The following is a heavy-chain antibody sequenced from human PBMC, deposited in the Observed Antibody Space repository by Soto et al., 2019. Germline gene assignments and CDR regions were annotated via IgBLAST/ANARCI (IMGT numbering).Heavy chain of an antibody. Sequence: SETLSLTRTVSGGSISSYYWSWIRQPPGKGLEWIGYIYYSGSTNYNPSLKSRVTISVDTSKNQFSLKLSSVTAADTAVYYCARARVYYYDSSGSIIERYYFDYWGQGTLVTVSS. CDR1: GGSISSYY. CDR2: IYYSGST. J-gene: IGHJ4*02. D-gene: IGHD3-22*01. CDR3: ARARVYYYDSSGSIIERYYFDY. V-gene: IGHV4-59*01.